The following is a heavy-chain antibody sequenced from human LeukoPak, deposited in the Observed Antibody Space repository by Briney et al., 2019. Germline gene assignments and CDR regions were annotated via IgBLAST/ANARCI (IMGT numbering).Heavy chain of an antibody. D-gene: IGHD3-10*01. CDR3: ARGGRYYYGSGSYPYYFDY. J-gene: IGHJ4*02. V-gene: IGHV4-4*02. CDR2: IHHSGLI. CDR1: GFSLSNENW. Sequence: SETLSLTCVVSGFSLSNENWWSWVRQPPEKGLEWIAEIHHSGLINYNPSLKSRVTISLDKSKNQFSLRLSSVTAADTAVYYCARGGRYYYGSGSYPYYFDYWGQGTLVTVSS.